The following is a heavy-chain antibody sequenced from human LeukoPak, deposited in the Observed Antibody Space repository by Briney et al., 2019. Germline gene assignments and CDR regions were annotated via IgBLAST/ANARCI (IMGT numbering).Heavy chain of an antibody. Sequence: SETLSLTCTVSSGSISSYYWSWIRQPAGKGLEWIGRIYTSGSTNYNPSLKSRVTMSVDTSKNQFSLKLSSVTAADTAVYYCARVSQLTTSPDRWGQGTLVTVSS. D-gene: IGHD2-2*01. CDR1: SGSISSYY. J-gene: IGHJ4*02. V-gene: IGHV4-4*07. CDR2: IYTSGST. CDR3: ARVSQLTTSPDR.